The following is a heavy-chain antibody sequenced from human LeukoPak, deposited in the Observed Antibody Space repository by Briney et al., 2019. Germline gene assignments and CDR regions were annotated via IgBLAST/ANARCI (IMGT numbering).Heavy chain of an antibody. J-gene: IGHJ3*02. D-gene: IGHD3-22*01. CDR1: GCTLSRNY. CDR2: IYYTGST. CDR3: PRLLDYDSSGDPDTFDI. V-gene: IGHV4-59*01. Sequence: SETLSLTCTVSGCTLSRNYWSWIRQPPGKGLEWIGFIYYTGSTKYNPSVQSRVTISGDTSKNQFSLKLSSLSEADTAVYYCPRLLDYDSSGDPDTFDIWGEGTMATVSS.